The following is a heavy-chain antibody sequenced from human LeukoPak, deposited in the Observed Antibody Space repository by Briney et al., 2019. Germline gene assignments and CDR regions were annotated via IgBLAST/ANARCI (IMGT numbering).Heavy chain of an antibody. V-gene: IGHV3-7*01. J-gene: IGHJ5*02. Sequence: PGGSLRLSCAASGFTFSSYWMSWVRQAPGKGLEWVANIKQDGSEKYYVDSVKGRFTISRDNAKNSLYLQMNSLRAEDTAVYYCARDLDSGYDSRVFDPWGQGTLVTVSS. D-gene: IGHD5-12*01. CDR3: ARDLDSGYDSRVFDP. CDR1: GFTFSSYW. CDR2: IKQDGSEK.